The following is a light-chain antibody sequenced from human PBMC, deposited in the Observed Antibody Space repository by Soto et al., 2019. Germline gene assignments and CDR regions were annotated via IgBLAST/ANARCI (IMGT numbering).Light chain of an antibody. Sequence: EIVLTQSPVTLSLSPGERATLSCRASQSISHYLAWFQQKPGQAPRLLIYDASNTATGIPPRFSGSGSETDFTLTISSLEPEDFAVYYCQQRSTWPLTCGGGTKVEIK. CDR3: QQRSTWPLT. CDR2: DAS. CDR1: QSISHY. V-gene: IGKV3-11*01. J-gene: IGKJ4*01.